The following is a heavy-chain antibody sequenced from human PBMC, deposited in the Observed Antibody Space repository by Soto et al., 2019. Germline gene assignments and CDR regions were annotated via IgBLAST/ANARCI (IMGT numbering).Heavy chain of an antibody. J-gene: IGHJ5*02. CDR2: IYHSGST. V-gene: IGHV4-38-2*01. CDR1: GYSISSGYY. CDR3: ARSIGYCSSTSCYTGGWFDP. Sequence: PSETLSLTCAVSGYSISSGYYWGWIRQPPGKGLEWIGSIYHSGSTYYNPSLKSRVTISVDTSKNQFSLKLSSVTAADTAVYYCARSIGYCSSTSCYTGGWFDPWGQGTLVTVSS. D-gene: IGHD2-2*02.